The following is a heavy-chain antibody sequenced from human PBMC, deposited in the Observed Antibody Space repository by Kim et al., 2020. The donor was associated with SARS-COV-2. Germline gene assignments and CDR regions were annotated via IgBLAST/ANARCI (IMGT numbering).Heavy chain of an antibody. D-gene: IGHD3-16*01. Sequence: YADSVKGRFTISRDNSKNTLYLQMNSLRAEDTAVYYCAKDHRDDDRWFDPWGQGTLVTVSS. CDR3: AKDHRDDDRWFDP. V-gene: IGHV3-23*01. J-gene: IGHJ5*02.